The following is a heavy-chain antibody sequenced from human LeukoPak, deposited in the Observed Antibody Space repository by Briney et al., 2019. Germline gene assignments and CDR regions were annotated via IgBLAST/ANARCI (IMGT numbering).Heavy chain of an antibody. J-gene: IGHJ4*02. CDR3: AVPATTETTDYFDY. Sequence: GGSLRLSCAASEFTFSSYNLNWVRQAPGKGLEWVSSISSSSSIVYYADSVKGRFTISRDNAKNSLYLQMNSLRAEDTAVYYCAVPATTETTDYFDYWGQGILVTVSS. D-gene: IGHD4-17*01. CDR2: ISSSSSIV. V-gene: IGHV3-48*01. CDR1: EFTFSSYN.